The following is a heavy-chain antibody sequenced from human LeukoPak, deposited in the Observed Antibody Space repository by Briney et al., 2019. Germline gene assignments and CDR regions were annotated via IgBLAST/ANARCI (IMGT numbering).Heavy chain of an antibody. D-gene: IGHD1-1*01. V-gene: IGHV5-51*01. Sequence: KSGESLKISCKGSGYRFNAYWIAWVRQMPGKGLEWMGIIYPGDSDTRYRPSFQGQVTISVDKSISTAYLQWSSLKASDTAMYYCARQDGNSKYYFDYWGQGTLVTVSS. CDR2: IYPGDSDT. J-gene: IGHJ4*02. CDR1: GYRFNAYW. CDR3: ARQDGNSKYYFDY.